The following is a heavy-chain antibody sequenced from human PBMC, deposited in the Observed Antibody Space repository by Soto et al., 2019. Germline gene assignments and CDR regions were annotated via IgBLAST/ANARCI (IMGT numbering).Heavy chain of an antibody. CDR2: IYYSGST. Sequence: SETLSLTCTVSGGSISSGGYYRSWIRQHPGKGMEWIGYIYYSGSTYYNPSLKSRVTISVDTSKNHFSLKLRSVTAADTAVYYCASSSYYDFWSGYPEAFDIWGQGTMVTVSS. D-gene: IGHD3-3*01. CDR1: GGSISSGGYY. J-gene: IGHJ3*02. CDR3: ASSSYYDFWSGYPEAFDI. V-gene: IGHV4-31*03.